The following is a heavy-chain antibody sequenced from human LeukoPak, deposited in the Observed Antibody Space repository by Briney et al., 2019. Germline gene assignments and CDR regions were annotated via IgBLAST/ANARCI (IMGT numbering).Heavy chain of an antibody. J-gene: IGHJ6*02. V-gene: IGHV1-2*02. D-gene: IGHD4-17*01. CDR1: GYTFTGYY. CDR2: INPNSGGT. CDR3: ARERMTTVTSYYYYYYGMDV. Sequence: ASVKVSCKASGYTFTGYYMHWVRQAPGQGLEWMGWINPNSGGTNYAQKFQGRVTMTRDTSISTAYMEPSRPRSDDTAVYYCARERMTTVTSYYYYYYGMDVWGQGTTVTVSS.